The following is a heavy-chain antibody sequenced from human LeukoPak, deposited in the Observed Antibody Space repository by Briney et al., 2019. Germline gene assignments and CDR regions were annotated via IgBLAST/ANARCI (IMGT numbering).Heavy chain of an antibody. Sequence: GASVKVSCKASGYTFTGYYMHWVRQAPGQGLEWMGIINPSGGSTSYAQKFQGRVTMTRDTSISTAYMELSRLRSDDTAVYYCARGGSIYCSGGSCYRTLDYWGQGTLVTVSS. CDR1: GYTFTGYY. CDR3: ARGGSIYCSGGSCYRTLDY. D-gene: IGHD2-15*01. V-gene: IGHV1-46*01. J-gene: IGHJ4*02. CDR2: INPSGGST.